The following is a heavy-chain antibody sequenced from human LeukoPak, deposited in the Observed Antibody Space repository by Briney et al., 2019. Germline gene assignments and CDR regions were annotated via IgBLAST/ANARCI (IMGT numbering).Heavy chain of an antibody. J-gene: IGHJ3*02. CDR1: EYSFTSYW. Sequence: GESLKISCKGSEYSFTSYWIGWVRQMPGKGLEWMGIIYPGDSDTRYSPSFQGQVTISADKTISTAYLQWSRLKASDTAMYYCARPGQLQLVHDAFDIWGQGTMVTVSS. V-gene: IGHV5-51*01. CDR2: IYPGDSDT. CDR3: ARPGQLQLVHDAFDI. D-gene: IGHD2-15*01.